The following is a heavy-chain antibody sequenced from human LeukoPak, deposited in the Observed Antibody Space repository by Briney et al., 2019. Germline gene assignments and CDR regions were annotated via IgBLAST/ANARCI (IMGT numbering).Heavy chain of an antibody. D-gene: IGHD3-10*01. CDR3: ASRQEGSGSYYYYYYGMDV. CDR2: IIPIFGTA. J-gene: IGHJ6*04. V-gene: IGHV1-69*13. Sequence: ASVKVSCKASGGTFSSYAISWVRQAPGQGLEWMGGIIPIFGTANYAQKFQGRATITADESTSTAYMELSSLRSEDTAVYYCASRQEGSGSYYYYYYGMDVWGKGTTVTVSS. CDR1: GGTFSSYA.